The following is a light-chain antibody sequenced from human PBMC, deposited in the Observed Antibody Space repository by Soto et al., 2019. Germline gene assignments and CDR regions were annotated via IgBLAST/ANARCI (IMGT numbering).Light chain of an antibody. J-gene: IGKJ2*01. CDR2: GAS. CDR3: QQYNNWPPIT. Sequence: EIVMTQSPATLSVSPGERATLSCRASQSVSSNLAWYQQKPGQAPRLLIYGASTSATGIQARFSGSGSGTEFTVNISSLQSEDFAVYYCQQYNNWPPITCGQGTKLEIK. CDR1: QSVSSN. V-gene: IGKV3-15*01.